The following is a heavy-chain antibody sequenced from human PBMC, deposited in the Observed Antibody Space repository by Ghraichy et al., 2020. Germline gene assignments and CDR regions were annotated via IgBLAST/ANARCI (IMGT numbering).Heavy chain of an antibody. Sequence: GGSLRLSCAASGFTFSSYGMHWVRQAPGKGLEWVAFIRYDGSNKYYADSVKGRFTISRDNSKNTLYLQMNSLRAEDTAVYYCAKDDYDSSGLGAFDIWGQGTMVTVSS. J-gene: IGHJ3*02. D-gene: IGHD3-22*01. V-gene: IGHV3-30*02. CDR3: AKDDYDSSGLGAFDI. CDR1: GFTFSSYG. CDR2: IRYDGSNK.